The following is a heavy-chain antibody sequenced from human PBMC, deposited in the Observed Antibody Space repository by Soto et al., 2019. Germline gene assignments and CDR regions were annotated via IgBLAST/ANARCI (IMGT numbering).Heavy chain of an antibody. V-gene: IGHV1-18*01. CDR2: ISGYNGNT. CDR1: GYTFTNYG. CDR3: ARDVGVNDTGAYVDY. Sequence: QGHLVQSGAEVKKPGASVTVSCKASGYTFTNYGISWVRQAPGQGLEWMGWISGYNGNTKYAPKFQGRVTLTSDTPXXTSQNQLRSLRSDDTAVYYCARDVGVNDTGAYVDYWGQGTLVTVSS. J-gene: IGHJ4*02. D-gene: IGHD1-26*01.